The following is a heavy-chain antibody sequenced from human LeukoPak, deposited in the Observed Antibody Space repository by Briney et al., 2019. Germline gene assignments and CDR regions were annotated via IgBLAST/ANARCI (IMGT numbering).Heavy chain of an antibody. V-gene: IGHV3-7*01. J-gene: IGHJ3*02. CDR1: GFTFSTYW. CDR2: INPDGTTE. Sequence: PGGSLRLSCAASGFTFSTYWMSWVRQAPGKGLEWVASINPDGTTEHYVDSVKGRFTVSRDNAKNSLFLQMNTLRVEDTAVYHCARAISSGYDAFAFDIWGQGTMVTVSS. D-gene: IGHD3-22*01. CDR3: ARAISSGYDAFAFDI.